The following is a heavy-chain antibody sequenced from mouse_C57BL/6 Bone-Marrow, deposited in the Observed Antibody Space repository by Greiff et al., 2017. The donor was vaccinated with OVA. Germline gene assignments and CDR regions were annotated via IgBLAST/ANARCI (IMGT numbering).Heavy chain of an antibody. J-gene: IGHJ4*01. V-gene: IGHV5-17*01. CDR2: ISSGSSTI. Sequence: EVKVVESGGGLVQPGGSLKLSCAASGFTFSDYGMHWVRQAPEKGLEWVAYISSGSSTIYYADTVTGRFTISRDNAKHTLFLQMTSLRSEDTAMYYCARGASTVRAMDYWGQGTSVTVSS. CDR3: ARGASTVRAMDY. CDR1: GFTFSDYG. D-gene: IGHD2-10*02.